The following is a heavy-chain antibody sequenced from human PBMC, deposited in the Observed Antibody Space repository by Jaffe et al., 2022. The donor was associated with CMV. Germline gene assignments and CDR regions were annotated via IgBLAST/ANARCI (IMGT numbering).Heavy chain of an antibody. J-gene: IGHJ4*02. D-gene: IGHD6-19*01. Sequence: QMQLVQSGPEVKKPGTSVKVSCKASGFTFGGSTLQWVRQARGQRLEWIGWIVVGTGNANYAQKFQGRVTITRDMSTSTAYMELSSLGSEDTAIYYCAAAPGYSSGWGPWDFDDWGQGTVVTVSS. CDR3: AAAPGYSSGWGPWDFDD. CDR2: IVVGTGNA. V-gene: IGHV1-58*01. CDR1: GFTFGGST.